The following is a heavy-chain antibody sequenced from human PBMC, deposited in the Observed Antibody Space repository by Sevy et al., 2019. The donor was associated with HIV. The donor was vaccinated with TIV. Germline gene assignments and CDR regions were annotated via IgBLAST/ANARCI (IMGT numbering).Heavy chain of an antibody. D-gene: IGHD3-10*01. CDR1: GGSFSGYY. CDR3: ASYYGSPTRYGMDV. CDR2: INHSGST. J-gene: IGHJ6*02. V-gene: IGHV4-34*01. Sequence: ESLKISCAVYGGSFSGYYWSWIRQPPGKGLEWIGEINHSGSTNYNPSLKSRVTISVDTSKNQFSLKLGSVTAADTAVYYCASYYGSPTRYGMDVWGQGTTVTVSS.